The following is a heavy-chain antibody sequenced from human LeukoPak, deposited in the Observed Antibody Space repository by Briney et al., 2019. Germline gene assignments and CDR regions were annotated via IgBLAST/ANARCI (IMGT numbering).Heavy chain of an antibody. V-gene: IGHV3-30*04. CDR2: ISYDGSDK. CDR1: GFTFSSYA. CDR3: AKGTYYYDSSGYPVGY. J-gene: IGHJ4*02. D-gene: IGHD3-22*01. Sequence: GGSLRLSCAASGFTFSSYAMYWVRQAPGKGLEWVAVISYDGSDKFYADSVKGRFTISRDSSKNTLYLQMNSLRAEDTAVYYCAKGTYYYDSSGYPVGYWGQGTLVTVSS.